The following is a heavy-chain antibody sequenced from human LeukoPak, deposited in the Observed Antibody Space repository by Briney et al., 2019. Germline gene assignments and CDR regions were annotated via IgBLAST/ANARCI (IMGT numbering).Heavy chain of an antibody. CDR2: IYYSGST. J-gene: IGHJ4*02. CDR3: ARGERNGYYPDFDY. D-gene: IGHD3-3*01. CDR1: GGSISSHY. V-gene: IGHV4-59*11. Sequence: PSETLSLTCTVSGGSISSHYWSWIRQPPGKGLERIGYIYYSGSTNYNPSLKSRVTISVDTSKNQFSLKLSSVTAADTAVYYCARGERNGYYPDFDYWGQGTLVTVSS.